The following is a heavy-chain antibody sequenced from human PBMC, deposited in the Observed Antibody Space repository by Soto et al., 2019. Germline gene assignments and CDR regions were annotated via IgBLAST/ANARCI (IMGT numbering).Heavy chain of an antibody. J-gene: IGHJ3*01. CDR1: GGSISSSTYY. CDR3: ARRVTWAFDV. Sequence: QLQLQESDPGLVKPSETLSLTCTVSGGSISSSTYYWGWIRQPPGKGLEWIGSMYYSGSTYYNPSLKSRVTISVDTSNNQFSLKLSSVTAADTAVYYCARRVTWAFDVWGRGTMVTVSS. CDR2: MYYSGST. V-gene: IGHV4-39*01.